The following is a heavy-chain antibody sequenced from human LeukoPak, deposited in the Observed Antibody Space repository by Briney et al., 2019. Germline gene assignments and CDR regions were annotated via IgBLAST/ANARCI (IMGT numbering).Heavy chain of an antibody. CDR3: ASEAYSSSTRVTYFDY. V-gene: IGHV1-46*01. D-gene: IGHD6-6*01. CDR2: ISPSGGST. J-gene: IGHJ4*02. CDR1: GYTFTSYY. Sequence: ASVTVSCKASGYTFTSYYMHWVRQAPGRGLEWMGIISPSGGSTSYAQKFQGRVTMTRDTSTSTVYMELSSLRSEDTAVYYCASEAYSSSTRVTYFDYWGQGTLVTVSS.